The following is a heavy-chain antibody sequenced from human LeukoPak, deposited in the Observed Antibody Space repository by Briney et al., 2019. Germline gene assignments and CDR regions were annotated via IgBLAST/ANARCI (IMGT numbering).Heavy chain of an antibody. Sequence: PSETLSLTCAVYGGSFSGYYWSWIRQPPGKGLEWMGEINHSGSTNYNPSLKSRVTISVDTSKNQFSLKLSSVTAADTAVYYCASSNSGSYYYFDYWGQGTLVTVSS. CDR3: ASSNSGSYYYFDY. CDR1: GGSFSGYY. CDR2: INHSGST. J-gene: IGHJ4*02. V-gene: IGHV4-34*01. D-gene: IGHD1-26*01.